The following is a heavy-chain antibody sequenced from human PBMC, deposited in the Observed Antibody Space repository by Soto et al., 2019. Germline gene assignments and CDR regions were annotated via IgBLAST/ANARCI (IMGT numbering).Heavy chain of an antibody. J-gene: IGHJ4*02. D-gene: IGHD3-22*01. CDR2: IYYSGST. V-gene: IGHV4-59*01. CDR3: ARSRFYDTPYDY. CDR1: GGSISSYY. Sequence: SETLSLTCTVSGGSISSYYWSWIRQPPGKGLEWIGYIYYSGSTNYNPSLKSRVTISVDTSKNQFSLKLSSATAADTAVYYCARSRFYDTPYDYWGQGTLVTVSS.